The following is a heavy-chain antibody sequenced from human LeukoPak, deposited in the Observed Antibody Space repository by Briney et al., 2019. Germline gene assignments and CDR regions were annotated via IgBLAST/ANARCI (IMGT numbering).Heavy chain of an antibody. J-gene: IGHJ4*03. CDR2: INHRGDT. CDR1: GGSISAYY. V-gene: IGHV4-34*01. Sequence: SETLSLTCAVYGGSISAYYWSWIRQSPGKALEWIAEINHRGDTNYNPSVKSRVSISVDTSKNQFSLKVTSLTAADTAVYYCARGPTISETGYFDYWGQGTLVTVSS. CDR3: ARGPTISETGYFDY. D-gene: IGHD1-1*01.